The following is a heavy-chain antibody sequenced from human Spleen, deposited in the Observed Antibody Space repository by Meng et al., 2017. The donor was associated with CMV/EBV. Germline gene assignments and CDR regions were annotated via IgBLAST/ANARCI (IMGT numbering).Heavy chain of an antibody. Sequence: HVQLQESGPGLVTPSDTLSLTCPVSGYSISSTNWWGWIRQPPGKGLEWIGYIYYSGSTSYNPSLKSRVTMSVDTSKNQFSLNLNSVTAVDTAVYYCARNVPGTSAYYDWGQGTLVTVSS. J-gene: IGHJ4*02. CDR1: GYSISSTNW. CDR3: ARNVPGTSAYYD. D-gene: IGHD3-22*01. V-gene: IGHV4-28*01. CDR2: IYYSGST.